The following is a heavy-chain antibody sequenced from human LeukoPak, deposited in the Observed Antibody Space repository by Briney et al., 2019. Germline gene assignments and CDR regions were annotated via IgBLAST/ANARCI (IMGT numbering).Heavy chain of an antibody. CDR3: VRDWDHFDCDP. CDR2: IKGDGSHT. CDR1: GFTFSNYW. Sequence: GGSLRLSCAASGFTFSNYWMHWVRQAPGKGLVWVSRIKGDGSHTIYADSVKGRFTISRDNAKNTLYLQMRSLRAEDTAVYYCVRDWDHFDCDPWGQGTRVTVSS. V-gene: IGHV3-74*01. J-gene: IGHJ5*02. D-gene: IGHD3-9*01.